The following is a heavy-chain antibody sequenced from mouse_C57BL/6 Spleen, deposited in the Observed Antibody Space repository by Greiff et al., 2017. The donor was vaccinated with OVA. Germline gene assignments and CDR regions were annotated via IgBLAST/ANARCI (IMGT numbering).Heavy chain of an antibody. V-gene: IGHV3-6*01. CDR2: ISYDGSN. CDR1: GYSITSGYY. D-gene: IGHD1-1*01. J-gene: IGHJ2*01. Sequence: VQLQESGPGLVKPSQSLSLTCSVTGYSITSGYYWNLIRQFPGNKLEWMGYISYDGSNNYNPSLKNRISITRDTSKNQFFLKLNSVTTEDTATYYCARDGSSYVFDYWGQGTTLTVSS. CDR3: ARDGSSYVFDY.